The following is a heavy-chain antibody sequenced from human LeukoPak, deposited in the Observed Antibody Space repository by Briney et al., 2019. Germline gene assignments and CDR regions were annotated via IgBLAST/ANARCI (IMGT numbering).Heavy chain of an antibody. V-gene: IGHV3-48*03. D-gene: IGHD2-15*01. J-gene: IGHJ4*02. Sequence: GGSLRLSCAASGFTFSSYEMNWVRQAPGKGLEWVSYISSSGSTIYYADSVKGRFTISRDNAKNSLYLLMNSLRAEDTAVYYCARVQVVAAHLRYFDYWGQGTLVTVSS. CDR3: ARVQVVAAHLRYFDY. CDR1: GFTFSSYE. CDR2: ISSSGSTI.